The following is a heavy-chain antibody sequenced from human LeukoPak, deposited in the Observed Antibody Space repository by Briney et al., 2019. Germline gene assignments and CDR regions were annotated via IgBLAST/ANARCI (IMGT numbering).Heavy chain of an antibody. V-gene: IGHV3-48*03. D-gene: IGHD3-10*02. J-gene: IGHJ6*04. CDR1: GFTFSSYE. Sequence: GGSLRLSCAASGFTFSSYETNWVRQAPGKGLERVSYISSSGSTIYYADSVKGRFTISRDNAKNSLYLQMNSLRAEDTAVYYCAELGITMIGGVWGKGTTVTISS. CDR2: ISSSGSTI. CDR3: AELGITMIGGV.